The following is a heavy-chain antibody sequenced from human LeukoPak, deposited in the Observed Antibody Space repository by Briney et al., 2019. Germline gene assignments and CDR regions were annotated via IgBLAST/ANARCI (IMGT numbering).Heavy chain of an antibody. CDR2: MYPNGGT. V-gene: IGHV4-4*07. Sequence: SETLSLTCSVSGGSINSYYWTWIRQSAVKGLEWIGRMYPNGGTDYNPSLRSRVTMSVDTSKNQFSLKLTSVTAADTAVYYCARPRDYGDYLFDYWGQGIPVTVSS. CDR3: ARPRDYGDYLFDY. D-gene: IGHD4-17*01. CDR1: GGSINSYY. J-gene: IGHJ4*02.